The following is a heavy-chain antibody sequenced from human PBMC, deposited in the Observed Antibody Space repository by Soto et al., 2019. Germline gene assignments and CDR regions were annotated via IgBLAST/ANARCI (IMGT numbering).Heavy chain of an antibody. Sequence: ASLKGSCTSSGYTFSSYYINCVRQSSLEVLEWMGWMNPNSGNTGYAQKFQGRVTMTRNTSISTAYMELSSLRSEDTAVFYCAREEVSQWFTKGYCGMDVWGQGTTVTVSS. V-gene: IGHV1-8*01. J-gene: IGHJ6*02. CDR2: MNPNSGNT. CDR1: GYTFSSYY. CDR3: AREEVSQWFTKGYCGMDV. D-gene: IGHD2-8*01.